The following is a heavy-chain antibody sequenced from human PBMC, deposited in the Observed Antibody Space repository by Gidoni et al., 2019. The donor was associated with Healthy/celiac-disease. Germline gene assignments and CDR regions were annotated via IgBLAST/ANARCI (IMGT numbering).Heavy chain of an antibody. D-gene: IGHD4-17*01. CDR2: IYSGGST. CDR1: GFTVSSNY. J-gene: IGHJ3*02. Sequence: EVQLVESGGGLIQPGGSLRLSCAASGFTVSSNYMSWVRQAPGKGLEWVSVIYSGGSTYYADSVKGRFTISRDNSKNTLYLQMNSLRAEDTAVYYCARTATTVTADGAFDIWGQGTMVTVSS. CDR3: ARTATTVTADGAFDI. V-gene: IGHV3-53*01.